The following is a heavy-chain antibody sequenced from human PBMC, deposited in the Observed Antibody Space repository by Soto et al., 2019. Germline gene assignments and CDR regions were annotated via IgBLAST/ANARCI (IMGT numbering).Heavy chain of an antibody. V-gene: IGHV3-23*01. D-gene: IGHD6-13*01. J-gene: IGHJ4*02. Sequence: EVQLLESGGGLVQPGGSLGLSSAASGFTFSNYAMTWVRQAPGKGLEWGSVITGSGGGTYFVDSVKGRFTISRDNYKNTVYLQMNSLRAENTAVNYCAKRPLTAAGFDYWGQGTLVTVSS. CDR1: GFTFSNYA. CDR3: AKRPLTAAGFDY. CDR2: ITGSGGGT.